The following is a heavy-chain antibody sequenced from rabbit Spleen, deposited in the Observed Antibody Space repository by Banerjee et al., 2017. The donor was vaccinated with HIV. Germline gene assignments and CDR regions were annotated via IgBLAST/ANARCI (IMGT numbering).Heavy chain of an antibody. J-gene: IGHJ6*01. CDR2: IDTSDGDT. V-gene: IGHV1S45*01. CDR1: GVSFSGDSY. CDR3: ARDTGSSFSSYGMDL. D-gene: IGHD8-1*01. Sequence: QEQLEESGGDLVKPEGSLTLTCKASGVSFSGDSYMCWVRQAPGKGLEWIACIDTSDGDTDYANWPKGRFTISKTSSTTVTLQMTSLTVADTATYFCARDTGSSFSSYGMDLWGPGTLVTVS.